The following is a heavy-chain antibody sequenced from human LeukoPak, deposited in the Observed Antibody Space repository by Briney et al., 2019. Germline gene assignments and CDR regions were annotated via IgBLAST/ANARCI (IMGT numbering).Heavy chain of an antibody. V-gene: IGHV3-23*03. Sequence: PGGSLRLSCAAPGFTLSSFAMTWVRQAPGKGLEWVSVIYTGGGTTDYADSVKGRFTISRDNSKNTLYLQMNSLRAEDTAVYYCAKGSGWYVWGQGTLVTVSS. CDR2: IYTGGGTT. CDR3: AKGSGWYV. D-gene: IGHD6-19*01. CDR1: GFTLSSFA. J-gene: IGHJ4*02.